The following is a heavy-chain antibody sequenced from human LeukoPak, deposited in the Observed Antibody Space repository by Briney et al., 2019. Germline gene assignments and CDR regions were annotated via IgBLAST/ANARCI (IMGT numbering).Heavy chain of an antibody. V-gene: IGHV3-23*01. D-gene: IGHD2-21*02. CDR2: ISGSGGST. Sequence: GGSLRLSCAAPGFTFSSYAMSWVRQAPGKGLEWVSAISGSGGSTYYADSVKGRFTISRDNSKNTLYLQMNSLRAEDTAVYYCARVTAKYYFDYWGQGTLVTVSS. CDR1: GFTFSSYA. J-gene: IGHJ4*02. CDR3: ARVTAKYYFDY.